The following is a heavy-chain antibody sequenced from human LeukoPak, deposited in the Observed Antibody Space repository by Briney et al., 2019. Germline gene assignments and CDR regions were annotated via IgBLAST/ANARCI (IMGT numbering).Heavy chain of an antibody. CDR3: ARLGYYYGMDV. J-gene: IGHJ6*02. CDR1: GGSISSYY. Sequence: SETLSLTCTVSGGSISSYYWSWIRQPPGKGLEWIGYIYYSGSTNYNPSLTSRVTISVDTSKNQFSLKLSSVTAADTAVYYCARLGYYYGMDVWGQGTTVTVSS. V-gene: IGHV4-59*08. CDR2: IYYSGST.